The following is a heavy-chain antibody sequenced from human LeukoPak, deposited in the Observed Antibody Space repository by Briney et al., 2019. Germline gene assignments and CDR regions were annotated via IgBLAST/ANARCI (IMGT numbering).Heavy chain of an antibody. CDR3: AREDRVVPAAMLDY. CDR2: IWYDGSNK. CDR1: GFTFSSYG. Sequence: PGGSLRLSCAASGFTFSSYGMHWVRQAPGKGLEWVAVIWYDGSNKYYADSVKGRFTISRDNSKNTLYLQMNSLRAEDTAVYYCAREDRVVPAAMLDYWGQGTLVTVSS. D-gene: IGHD2-2*01. J-gene: IGHJ4*02. V-gene: IGHV3-33*01.